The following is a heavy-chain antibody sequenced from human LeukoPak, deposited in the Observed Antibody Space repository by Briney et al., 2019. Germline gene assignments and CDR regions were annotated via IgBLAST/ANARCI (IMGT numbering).Heavy chain of an antibody. CDR3: ARDTHYYDSSGPLDY. D-gene: IGHD3-22*01. J-gene: IGHJ4*02. CDR2: IKQDGSEK. V-gene: IGHV3-7*01. CDR1: GFTFSNYS. Sequence: PGGSLRLSCAASGFTFSNYSMNWVRQAPGKGLEWVANIKQDGSEKYYVDSVKGRFTISRDNAKNSLYLQMNSLRAEDTAVYYCARDTHYYDSSGPLDYWGQGTLVTVSS.